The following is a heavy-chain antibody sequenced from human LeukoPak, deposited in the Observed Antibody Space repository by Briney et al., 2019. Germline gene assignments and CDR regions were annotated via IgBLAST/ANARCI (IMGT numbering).Heavy chain of an antibody. CDR2: INPSGGST. D-gene: IGHD1-1*01. J-gene: IGHJ5*02. CDR3: ARDTAGTYSWNWFDP. V-gene: IGHV1-46*03. CDR1: GYTFTSYY. Sequence: GASVKVSCKASGYTFTSYYMHWVRQAPGQGLEWMGIINPSGGSTSYAQKFQGRVTMTRDTSTSTVYMELSSLRSEDTAVYYCARDTAGTYSWNWFDPWGQGTLVTVSP.